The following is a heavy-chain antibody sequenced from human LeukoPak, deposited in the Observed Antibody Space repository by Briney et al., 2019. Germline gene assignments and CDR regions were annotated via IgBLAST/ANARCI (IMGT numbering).Heavy chain of an antibody. D-gene: IGHD3-10*02. J-gene: IGHJ6*03. Sequence: GASVKVSCKASGGTFSSYAISWVRQAPGQGLEWMGGIIPIFGTANYAQKFQGRVTITADESTSTAYMELSGLRSEDTAVYYCARGSLVRGVIITPGYYYYMDVWGKGTTVTVSS. CDR2: IIPIFGTA. V-gene: IGHV1-69*01. CDR1: GGTFSSYA. CDR3: ARGSLVRGVIITPGYYYYMDV.